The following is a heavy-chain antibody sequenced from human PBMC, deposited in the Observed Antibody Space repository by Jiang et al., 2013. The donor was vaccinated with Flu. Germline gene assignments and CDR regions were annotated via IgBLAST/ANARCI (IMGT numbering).Heavy chain of an antibody. CDR2: ISYDGSNK. J-gene: IGHJ4*02. CDR1: GFTFSSYA. CDR3: ARDVSRFLEILDY. Sequence: GRSLRLSCAASGFTFSSYAMHWVRQAPGKGLEWVAVISYDGSNKYYADSVKGRFTISRDNSKNTLYLQMNSLRAEDTAVYYCARDVSRFLEILDYWGQGTLVTVSS. V-gene: IGHV3-30-3*01. D-gene: IGHD3-3*01.